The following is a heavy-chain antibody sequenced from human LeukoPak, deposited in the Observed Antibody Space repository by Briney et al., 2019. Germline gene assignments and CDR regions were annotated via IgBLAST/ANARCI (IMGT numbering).Heavy chain of an antibody. CDR1: GFTFSSYA. Sequence: GGPLRLSCAASGFTFSSYAMSWVRQAPGKGLEWVSGISGPGGTTNYADSVKGRFTISRDNSKNTLYLQMNSLRAEDTAVYYCGGNTGGWYNYWGQGTQVTVSS. J-gene: IGHJ4*02. D-gene: IGHD6-19*01. CDR3: GGNTGGWYNY. CDR2: ISGPGGTT. V-gene: IGHV3-23*01.